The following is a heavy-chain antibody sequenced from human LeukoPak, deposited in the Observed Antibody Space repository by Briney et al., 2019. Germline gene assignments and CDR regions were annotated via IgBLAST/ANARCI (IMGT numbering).Heavy chain of an antibody. Sequence: GGSLRLSCAASGFTFSSYPMSWVRQAPGKGLEWVSVIIGSGITTFYADSVKGRFTISRDNSKNTLYLQMNSLRVEDTAMYYCARDITVAGTEDYWGQGTLVTVSS. CDR1: GFTFSSYP. D-gene: IGHD6-19*01. CDR3: ARDITVAGTEDY. V-gene: IGHV3-23*01. CDR2: IIGSGITT. J-gene: IGHJ4*02.